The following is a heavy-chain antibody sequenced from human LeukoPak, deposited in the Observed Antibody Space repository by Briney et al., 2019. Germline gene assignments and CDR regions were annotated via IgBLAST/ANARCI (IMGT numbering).Heavy chain of an antibody. V-gene: IGHV1-69*01. Sequence: ASVKVSCKASGGSFTFTSHAISWVRQAPGQGLEWMGGLIPIYGSANYAQKFQGRLTITSDESTRTVYMELSSLRPGDSAVHYCAGFFYDNSGDAFDIWGQGTMVTVSS. J-gene: IGHJ3*02. CDR2: LIPIYGSA. CDR1: GGSFTFTSHA. CDR3: AGFFYDNSGDAFDI. D-gene: IGHD3-22*01.